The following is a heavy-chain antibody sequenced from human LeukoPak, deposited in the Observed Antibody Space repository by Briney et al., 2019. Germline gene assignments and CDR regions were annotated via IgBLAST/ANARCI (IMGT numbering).Heavy chain of an antibody. Sequence: GASVKVSCKASGYIFIDYYMHWARQAPGQGLEWLGWINPNSGGPIYAQKFHGRVTMTTDTSITTAYMELTGLKSDDTAVYYCARDMGYTYGYRLYHYGMDLWGQGTTVTVSS. J-gene: IGHJ6*02. V-gene: IGHV1-2*02. CDR1: GYIFIDYY. D-gene: IGHD5-18*01. CDR3: ARDMGYTYGYRLYHYGMDL. CDR2: INPNSGGP.